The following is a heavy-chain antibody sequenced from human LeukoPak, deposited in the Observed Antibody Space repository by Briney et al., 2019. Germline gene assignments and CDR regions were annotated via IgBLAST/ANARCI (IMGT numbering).Heavy chain of an antibody. D-gene: IGHD1-14*01. V-gene: IGHV1-2*06. Sequence: GASVKVSCKASGYTFTGYYMHWVRQAPGQGLEWMGRINPNSGGTNYAQEFQGRVTMTRDTSISTAYMELSSLRSEDTAVYYCANLRGNLFDPWGQGTLVTVSS. CDR3: ANLRGNLFDP. CDR2: INPNSGGT. J-gene: IGHJ5*02. CDR1: GYTFTGYY.